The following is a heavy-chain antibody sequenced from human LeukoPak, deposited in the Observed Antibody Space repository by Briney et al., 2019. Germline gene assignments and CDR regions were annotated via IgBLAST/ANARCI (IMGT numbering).Heavy chain of an antibody. CDR2: INPNSGGT. J-gene: IGHJ6*02. CDR1: GYTFTGYY. Sequence: ASVKVSCKASGYTFTGYYMHWVRQAPGQGLEWMGWINPNSGGTNYAQKFQGRVTMTRDTSISTAYMELSRLRSDDTAVYYCAGGLAARQRRYGMDVWGQGTTVTVSS. D-gene: IGHD6-6*01. V-gene: IGHV1-2*02. CDR3: AGGLAARQRRYGMDV.